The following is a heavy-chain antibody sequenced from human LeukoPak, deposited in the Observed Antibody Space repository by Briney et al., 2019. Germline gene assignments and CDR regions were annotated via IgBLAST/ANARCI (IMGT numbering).Heavy chain of an antibody. CDR2: FDPEDGET. CDR3: ATARSRSSVGNFDY. V-gene: IGHV1-24*01. CDR1: GYTLTELS. Sequence: ASVKVSCKVSGYTLTELSMHWVRQAPGKGLEWMGGFDPEDGETINARKFQGRVTMTEDTSTDTAYMELSSLRSEDTAVYYCATARSRSSVGNFDYWGQGTLVTVSS. J-gene: IGHJ4*02. D-gene: IGHD1-26*01.